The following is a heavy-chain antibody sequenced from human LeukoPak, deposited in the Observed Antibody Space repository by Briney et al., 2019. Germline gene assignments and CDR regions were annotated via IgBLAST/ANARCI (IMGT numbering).Heavy chain of an antibody. J-gene: IGHJ4*02. CDR2: INSDGSST. Sequence: PGGSLRLSCAASGFTFSSYWMHWVRQAPGKGLVWVSRINSDGSSTSYADSVKGRFTISRDNSKNTLYLKMGSLRAEDTAVYYCAKDIGYFFYSYGDFWGQGTLVTVSS. CDR3: AKDIGYFFYSYGDF. CDR1: GFTFSSYW. D-gene: IGHD5-18*01. V-gene: IGHV3-74*01.